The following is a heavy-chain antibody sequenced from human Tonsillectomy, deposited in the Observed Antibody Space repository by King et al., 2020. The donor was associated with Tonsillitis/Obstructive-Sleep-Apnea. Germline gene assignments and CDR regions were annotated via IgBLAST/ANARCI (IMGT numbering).Heavy chain of an antibody. D-gene: IGHD2-15*01. J-gene: IGHJ2*01. V-gene: IGHV3-23*04. CDR1: GFTFSSYA. CDR3: AKCVVDIVVVVAVDWYFDL. Sequence: VQLVESGGGLVQPGGSLRLSCAASGFTFSSYAMSWVRQAPGKGLEWVSAISGSGGSIYYADSVKGRFTISRDNSKNTLHLQMNSLRAEDTAVYYCAKCVVDIVVVVAVDWYFDLWGRGTLVTVSS. CDR2: ISGSGGSI.